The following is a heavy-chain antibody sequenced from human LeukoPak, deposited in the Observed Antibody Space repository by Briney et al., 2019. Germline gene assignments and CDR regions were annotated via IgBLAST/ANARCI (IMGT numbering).Heavy chain of an antibody. CDR2: INHSGST. CDR1: GGSFSGYY. J-gene: IGHJ4*02. CDR3: ARGRSSWSSPPFQRPFDY. Sequence: PSETLSLTCAVYGGSFSGYYWSWIRQPPGKGLEWIGEINHSGSTNYNPSLKSRVTISVDTSKNQFSLKLSSVTAADTAVYYCARGRSSWSSPPFQRPFDYWGQGTLVTVSP. D-gene: IGHD6-13*01. V-gene: IGHV4-34*01.